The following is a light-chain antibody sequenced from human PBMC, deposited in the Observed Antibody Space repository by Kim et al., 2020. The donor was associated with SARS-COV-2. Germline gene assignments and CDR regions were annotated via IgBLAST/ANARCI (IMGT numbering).Light chain of an antibody. CDR1: QSVSSN. J-gene: IGKJ2*01. Sequence: SHGERPTTSCRASQSVSSNLAWYQQKPGQAPRLLIYGASTRATGIPARFSGSGSGTEFTLTISSLQSEDFAVYYCQQYNNWPPRYTFGQGTKLEI. CDR2: GAS. V-gene: IGKV3-15*01. CDR3: QQYNNWPPRYT.